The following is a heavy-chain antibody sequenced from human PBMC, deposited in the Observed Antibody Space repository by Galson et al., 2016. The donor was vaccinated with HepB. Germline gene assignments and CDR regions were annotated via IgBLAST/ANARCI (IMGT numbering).Heavy chain of an antibody. CDR2: ISITVSST. J-gene: IGHJ4*02. Sequence: SLRLSCAASGFTFSSYAMSWVRQAPGKGLEWVSGISITVSSTYHADSVKGRFATSRDNSKNTLYLQMNTLRSEDTAIYYCAKRIGAGGQFDYWGQGTLVTVSS. V-gene: IGHV3-23*01. CDR3: AKRIGAGGQFDY. D-gene: IGHD6-13*01. CDR1: GFTFSSYA.